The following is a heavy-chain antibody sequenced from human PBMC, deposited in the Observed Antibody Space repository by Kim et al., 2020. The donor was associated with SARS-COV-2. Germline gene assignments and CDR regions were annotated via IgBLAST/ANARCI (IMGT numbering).Heavy chain of an antibody. CDR3: ARAPHYILHALGFDP. J-gene: IGHJ5*02. V-gene: IGHV1-69*13. Sequence: SVKVSCKASGGTFSSYAISWVRQAPGQGLEWMGGIIPIFGTANYAQKFQGRVTITADESTSTAYMELSSLRSEDTAVYYCARAPHYILHALGFDPWGQGTLVTVSS. CDR2: IIPIFGTA. CDR1: GGTFSSYA. D-gene: IGHD2-21*01.